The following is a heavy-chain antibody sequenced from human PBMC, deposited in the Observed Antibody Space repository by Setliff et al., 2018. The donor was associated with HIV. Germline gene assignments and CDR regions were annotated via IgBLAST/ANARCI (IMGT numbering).Heavy chain of an antibody. CDR2: VDPEDGET. V-gene: IGHV1-69-2*01. Sequence: VKVSCKASGYTFVDYYMHWVQQAPGKGLEWMGRVDPEDGETIYAEKFQGRLTITTDTSTDTAYMELSSLRSEDTAVYYCARGPGEFLAYWGQGTLVTVSS. CDR1: GYTFVDYY. J-gene: IGHJ4*02. D-gene: IGHD3-10*01. CDR3: ARGPGEFLAY.